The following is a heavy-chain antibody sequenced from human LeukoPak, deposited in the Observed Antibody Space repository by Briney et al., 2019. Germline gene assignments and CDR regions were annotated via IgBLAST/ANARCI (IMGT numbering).Heavy chain of an antibody. V-gene: IGHV1-2*02. CDR3: ARGAPGSYSGFDY. J-gene: IGHJ4*02. CDR2: INPNSGGT. CDR1: GYTFTGYY. D-gene: IGHD1-26*01. Sequence: GASVKVSCKASGYTFTGYYMHWVRQAPGQGLEWMGWINPNSGGTNYAQKFQGRVTMTRETSISTAYVELSRLRSDDTAVYYCARGAPGSYSGFDYWGQGTLVTVSS.